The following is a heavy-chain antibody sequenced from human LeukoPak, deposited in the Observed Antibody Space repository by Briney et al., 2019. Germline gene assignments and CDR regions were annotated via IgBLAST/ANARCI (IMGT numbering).Heavy chain of an antibody. Sequence: GGSLRLSCAASGFTFSTYSMNWVRQAPGKGLEWVSYIISNSRTIYYADSVKGRFTISRDNAKNSLYLQMNSLRAEDTAVYYCARFAQGEYSSGFDYWGQGTLVTVSS. D-gene: IGHD6-19*01. CDR1: GFTFSTYS. CDR2: IISNSRTI. V-gene: IGHV3-48*01. CDR3: ARFAQGEYSSGFDY. J-gene: IGHJ4*02.